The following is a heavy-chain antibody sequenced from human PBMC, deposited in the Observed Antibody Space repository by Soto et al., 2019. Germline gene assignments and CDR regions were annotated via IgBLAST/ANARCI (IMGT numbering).Heavy chain of an antibody. CDR2: ISYAGNDN. CDR3: ARDRQQWLEPAGGALPF. J-gene: IGHJ3*01. CDR1: GFTLSSYV. V-gene: IGHV3-30-3*01. D-gene: IGHD6-19*01. Sequence: QVQLVESGGGVVQPGRSLRLSCAASGFTLSSYVMHWVRQAPGKVLEWVARISYAGNDNYYADSVKGRFTISRDNSKKTMYLHMTSLRADDKAVYYCARDRQQWLEPAGGALPFWGQGTMVIVSS.